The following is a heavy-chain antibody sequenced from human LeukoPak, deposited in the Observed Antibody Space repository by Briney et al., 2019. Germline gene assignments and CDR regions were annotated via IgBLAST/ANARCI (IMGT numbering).Heavy chain of an antibody. Sequence: GGSLRLSCAASGFTFSSYWMSWVRQAPGKGLEWVANIKQDGSERYYVDSVKGRFTISRDNAKNSLYLQMNSLRAEDTAVYYCAREDYYDSSGYYPWGQGTLVTVSS. CDR2: IKQDGSER. J-gene: IGHJ5*02. D-gene: IGHD3-22*01. V-gene: IGHV3-7*01. CDR3: AREDYYDSSGYYP. CDR1: GFTFSSYW.